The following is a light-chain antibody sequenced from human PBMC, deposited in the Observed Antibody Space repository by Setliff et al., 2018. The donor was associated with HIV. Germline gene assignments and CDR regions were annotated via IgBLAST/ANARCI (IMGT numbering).Light chain of an antibody. CDR3: SSYTSTTPLYV. Sequence: QSALAQPASVSGFPGQSITISCTGSSSDVGSYNYVSWYQQHPGKAPKLMISDVSNRPSGVSNRFSGSKSGNTASLTISGLQAEDEADYHCSSYTSTTPLYVFGTGTRSPS. J-gene: IGLJ1*01. CDR2: DVS. CDR1: SSDVGSYNY. V-gene: IGLV2-14*03.